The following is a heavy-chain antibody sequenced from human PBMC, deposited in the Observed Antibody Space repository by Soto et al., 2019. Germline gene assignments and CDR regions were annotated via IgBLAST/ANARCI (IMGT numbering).Heavy chain of an antibody. V-gene: IGHV3-15*01. CDR1: GFILNYAW. Sequence: EVQLVESGGGLVEPGGSLRLSCAASGFILNYAWMNWVRQAPGKGLEWIGRIKSNTDGGTTDYAAPVKGRFTISRDDSKITLYQQMVSLKSEDTAVYHCTTAGSSSGGPHGMAIWGQGTTVTVSS. CDR2: IKSNTDGGTT. CDR3: TTAGSSSGGPHGMAI. J-gene: IGHJ6*02. D-gene: IGHD2-2*01.